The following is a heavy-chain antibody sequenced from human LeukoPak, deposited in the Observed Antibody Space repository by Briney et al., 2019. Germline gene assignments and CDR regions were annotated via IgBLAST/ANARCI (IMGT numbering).Heavy chain of an antibody. CDR2: ISSSSSYI. D-gene: IGHD3-10*01. Sequence: GGSLRLSCAASGFTFSDYYMNWVRQAPGKGLEWVSSISSSSSYIYYADSVKGRFTISRDNAKNSLYLQMNSLRAEDTAVYYCASGDGSGSYYIPPFDYWGQGTLVTVSS. J-gene: IGHJ4*02. CDR1: GFTFSDYY. CDR3: ASGDGSGSYYIPPFDY. V-gene: IGHV3-21*01.